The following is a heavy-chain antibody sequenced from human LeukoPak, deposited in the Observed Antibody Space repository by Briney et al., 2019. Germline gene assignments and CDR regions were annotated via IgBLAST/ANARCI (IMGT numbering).Heavy chain of an antibody. CDR1: GGSISSSSYY. Sequence: SETLSLTCTVSGGSISSSSYYWGWIRQPPGKGLEWIGSIYYSGSTYYNPSLKSRVTISVDMSKNQSSLKLSSVTAADTAVYYCARLHSSSRYQGLSGYWGQGTLVTVSS. J-gene: IGHJ4*02. CDR3: ARLHSSSRYQGLSGY. V-gene: IGHV4-39*01. CDR2: IYYSGST. D-gene: IGHD6-13*01.